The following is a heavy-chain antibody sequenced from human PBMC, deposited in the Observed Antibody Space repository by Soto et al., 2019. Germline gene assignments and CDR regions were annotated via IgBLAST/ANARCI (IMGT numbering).Heavy chain of an antibody. Sequence: EVQLVESGGGLVKPGGSLRLSCAASGFTFSSYSMNWVRQAPGRGLEWVSSISSSISYIYYADSVKGRFTISRDNAKNSLYLQMNSLRAEDTAVYYCARNAVAGGRGWFDPWGQGTLVTVSS. V-gene: IGHV3-21*01. CDR2: ISSSISYI. D-gene: IGHD6-19*01. J-gene: IGHJ5*02. CDR1: GFTFSSYS. CDR3: ARNAVAGGRGWFDP.